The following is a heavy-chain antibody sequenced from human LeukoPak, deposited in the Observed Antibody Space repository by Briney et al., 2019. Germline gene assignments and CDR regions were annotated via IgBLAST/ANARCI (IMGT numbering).Heavy chain of an antibody. Sequence: SETLSLTCAVSGYSINSGYYWGWIRQPPERGLEWIGIIYHSGSTYYNPSLRSRVTISVDTSKNQFSLKLSSVTAADTAVYYCARQTSYYSGSGSYYPGYYFDYWGQGTLVTVSS. V-gene: IGHV4-38-2*01. CDR2: IYHSGST. D-gene: IGHD3-10*01. J-gene: IGHJ4*02. CDR3: ARQTSYYSGSGSYYPGYYFDY. CDR1: GYSINSGYY.